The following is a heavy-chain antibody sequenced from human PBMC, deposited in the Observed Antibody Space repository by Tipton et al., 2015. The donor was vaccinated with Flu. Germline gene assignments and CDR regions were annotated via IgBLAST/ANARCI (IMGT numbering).Heavy chain of an antibody. CDR3: ARGPESIVGATGGWFDP. Sequence: TLSLTCAVYGGSFSGYYWSWIRQPPGKGLEWIGEINHSGSPNYNPSLKSRVTISVDTSKNQFSLKLSSVTAADTAVYYCARGPESIVGATGGWFDPWGQGTLVTVSS. V-gene: IGHV4-34*01. D-gene: IGHD1-26*01. J-gene: IGHJ5*02. CDR2: INHSGSP. CDR1: GGSFSGYY.